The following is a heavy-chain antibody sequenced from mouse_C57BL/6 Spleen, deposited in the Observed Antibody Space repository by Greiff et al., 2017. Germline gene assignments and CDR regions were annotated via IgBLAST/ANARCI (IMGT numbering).Heavy chain of an antibody. D-gene: IGHD2-3*01. J-gene: IGHJ4*01. V-gene: IGHV2-6-1*01. CDR1: GFSLTSYG. CDR2: IWSDGST. CDR3: ARQFYDGYPYYAMDY. Sequence: VQRVESGPGLVAPSQSLSITCTVSGFSLTSYGVHWVRQPPGKGLEWLVVIWSDGSTTYNSALKSRLSISKDNSKSQVFLKMNSLQTDDTAMYYCARQFYDGYPYYAMDYWGQGTSVTVSS.